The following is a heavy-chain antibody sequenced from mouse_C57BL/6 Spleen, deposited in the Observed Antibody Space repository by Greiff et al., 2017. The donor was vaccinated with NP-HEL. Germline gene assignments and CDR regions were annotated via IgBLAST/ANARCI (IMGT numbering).Heavy chain of an antibody. V-gene: IGHV1-76*01. CDR3: ARVFGYYVQYYFDY. Sequence: QVQLKQSGAELVRPGASVKLSCKASGYTFTDYYINWVKQRPRQGLEWIARIYPGSGNTYYNEKFKGKATLTAEKSSSTAYMQLSSLTSEDSAVYFCARVFGYYVQYYFDYWGQGTTLTVSS. D-gene: IGHD2-3*01. CDR2: IYPGSGNT. CDR1: GYTFTDYY. J-gene: IGHJ2*01.